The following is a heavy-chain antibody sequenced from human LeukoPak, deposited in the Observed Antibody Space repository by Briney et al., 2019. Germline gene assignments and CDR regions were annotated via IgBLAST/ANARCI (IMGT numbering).Heavy chain of an antibody. D-gene: IGHD2-15*01. CDR1: GYSFTSYD. CDR2: VNPNSGHT. Sequence: ASVKVSCKASGYSFTSYDVNWVRQATGQGLEWMGWVNPNSGHTGYAQKFQGRVTMTTNTSISTAYMELSSLRSEDTAVYYCARGAPGSYCSGGSCPYFDYWGQGTLVSVSS. J-gene: IGHJ4*02. V-gene: IGHV1-8*01. CDR3: ARGAPGSYCSGGSCPYFDY.